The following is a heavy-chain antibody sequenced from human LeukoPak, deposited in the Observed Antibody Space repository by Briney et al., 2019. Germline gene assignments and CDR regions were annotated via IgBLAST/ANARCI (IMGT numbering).Heavy chain of an antibody. J-gene: IGHJ4*02. CDR1: GGTFSGYY. D-gene: IGHD3-16*01. CDR2: ITHSVST. Sequence: TTSETLSLTCAVYGGTFSGYYWSWIRQPPGKGLEWIGEITHSVSTNYNPSLKSRVTISVDTSKNQFSLKMNSVTATDTAVYYCARHYGPWGQGALVTVSS. CDR3: ARHYGP. V-gene: IGHV4-34*01.